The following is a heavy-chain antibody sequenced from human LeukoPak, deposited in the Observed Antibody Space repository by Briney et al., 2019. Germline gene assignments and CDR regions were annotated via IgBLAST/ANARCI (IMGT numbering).Heavy chain of an antibody. J-gene: IGHJ4*02. D-gene: IGHD2-15*01. CDR3: ARDRQGYYFDY. Sequence: SETLSLTCTVSGGSISSYYWSWIRQPAGKGLEWIGRVYTSGNTNYNPSLKSRVTMSVDTSKKRFSLKLSSVTAADTAVYYCARDRQGYYFDYWGQGTLVTVSS. CDR2: VYTSGNT. V-gene: IGHV4-4*07. CDR1: GGSISSYY.